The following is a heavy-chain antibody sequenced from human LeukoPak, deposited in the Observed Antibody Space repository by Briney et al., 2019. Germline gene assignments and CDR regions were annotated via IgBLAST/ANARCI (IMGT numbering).Heavy chain of an antibody. CDR3: AREGAVATIPEGLFDY. CDR1: GGSISSYY. Sequence: SETLSLTCTVSGGSISSYYWSWLRQPPGKGLEWIGYIYYSGSTNYNPSLKSRVTISVDTSKNQFSLKLSSVTAADAAVYYCAREGAVATIPEGLFDYWGQGTLVTVSS. CDR2: IYYSGST. J-gene: IGHJ4*02. V-gene: IGHV4-59*01. D-gene: IGHD5-12*01.